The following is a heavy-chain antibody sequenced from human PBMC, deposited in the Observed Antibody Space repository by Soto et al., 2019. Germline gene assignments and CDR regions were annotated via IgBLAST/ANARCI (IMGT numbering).Heavy chain of an antibody. V-gene: IGHV4-59*01. J-gene: IGHJ6*02. CDR1: GGSSSSYY. CDR3: ARGDMEELPGAVLNYYYYAMDV. CDR2: IYYSGRT. Sequence: SETLSLTCTASGGSSSSYYWSWIRQPPGKGLEWIGYIYYSGRTNYNPSLKSRVTLSVDTSKNQFSLKLSSVTAADTAVYYCARGDMEELPGAVLNYYYYAMDVWGQGTAVTVSS. D-gene: IGHD2-2*01.